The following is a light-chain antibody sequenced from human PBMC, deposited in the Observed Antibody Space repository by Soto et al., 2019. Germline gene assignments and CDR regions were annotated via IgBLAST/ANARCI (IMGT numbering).Light chain of an antibody. CDR1: SSDVGGYNY. J-gene: IGLJ1*01. CDR2: DVS. Sequence: SALTQPASVSGSPGQSITISCTGTSSDVGGYNYVSWYQQHPGKAPKLMIYDVSNRPSGVSNRFSGSKSGNTASLTISGLQAEDEADYYCSSYTSSSTRCVFGTGTKLTVL. V-gene: IGLV2-14*01. CDR3: SSYTSSSTRCV.